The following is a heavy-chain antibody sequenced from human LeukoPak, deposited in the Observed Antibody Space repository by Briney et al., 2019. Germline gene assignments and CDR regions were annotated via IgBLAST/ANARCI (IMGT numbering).Heavy chain of an antibody. D-gene: IGHD3-10*01. V-gene: IGHV3-23*01. J-gene: IGHJ4*02. Sequence: GGSLRLSCAASGFTFSSYAMSWVRQAPGKGLEWVSSISGSGGSTYYADSVKGRFTISRDNSRNTLYLQMNSLRAEDTAIYYCARAVASNYGNFNFWGQGTLVTVSS. CDR2: ISGSGGST. CDR3: ARAVASNYGNFNF. CDR1: GFTFSSYA.